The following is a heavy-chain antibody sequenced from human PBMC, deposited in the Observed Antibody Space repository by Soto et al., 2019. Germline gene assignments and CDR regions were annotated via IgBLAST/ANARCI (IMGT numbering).Heavy chain of an antibody. J-gene: IGHJ6*02. CDR2: ISSSSSTI. V-gene: IGHV3-48*02. D-gene: IGHD1-26*01. CDR3: ARDREGWVGVAELYYYYGMDV. CDR1: GFTFSSYS. Sequence: GGSLRLSCAASGFTFSSYSMNWVRRAPGKGLEWVSYISSSSSTIYYADSVKGRFTISRDNAKNSLYLQMNSLRDEDTAVYYCARDREGWVGVAELYYYYGMDVWGQGTTVTVSS.